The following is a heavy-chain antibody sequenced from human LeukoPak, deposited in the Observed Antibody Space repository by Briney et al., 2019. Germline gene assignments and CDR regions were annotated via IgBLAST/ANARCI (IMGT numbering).Heavy chain of an antibody. D-gene: IGHD5-12*01. J-gene: IGHJ4*02. CDR1: GGSISIYY. V-gene: IGHV4-59*01. CDR2: IYYSGST. Sequence: SETLSLTCTVSGGSISIYYWSWIRQPPGKGLEWIGNIYYSGSTNYKPSLKGRDTISLNTSKNQFSLKLSSVTAADTAVYYCAREAHSRHGGYGHYFDYWGQGSLVTVSS. CDR3: AREAHSRHGGYGHYFDY.